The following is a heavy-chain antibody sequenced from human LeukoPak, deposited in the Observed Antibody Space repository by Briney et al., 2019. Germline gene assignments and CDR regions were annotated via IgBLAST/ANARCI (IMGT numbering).Heavy chain of an antibody. CDR1: GYTFTKYG. J-gene: IGHJ2*01. V-gene: IGHV1-18*01. CDR2: ISTDKADT. CDR3: VRDCASDCSIKGHYFFDL. D-gene: IGHD2-21*02. Sequence: ASVKVSCKASGYTFTKYGPTWVRQAPGQGLEWMGWISTDKADTYYAQNYQGRVTMTIDTSTSTAYMELRSLTSDDTAVYYCVRDCASDCSIKGHYFFDLWGRGTLVTVSS.